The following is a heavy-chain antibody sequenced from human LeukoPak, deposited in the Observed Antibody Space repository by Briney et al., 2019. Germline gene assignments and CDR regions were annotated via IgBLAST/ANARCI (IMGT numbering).Heavy chain of an antibody. J-gene: IGHJ3*02. CDR2: IYNSGST. D-gene: IGHD1-26*01. V-gene: IGHV4-59*08. CDR3: ARRLRIEGGTRRGDALDM. Sequence: KPSETLSLTCTVSGGSINSYYWTWLRQPPGKGLEWFGYIYNSGSTNYNPSLKSRVTISTDTSKKQFSLRVSSVTAADTAVYYCARRLRIEGGTRRGDALDMWGQGTMVTVSS. CDR1: GGSINSYY.